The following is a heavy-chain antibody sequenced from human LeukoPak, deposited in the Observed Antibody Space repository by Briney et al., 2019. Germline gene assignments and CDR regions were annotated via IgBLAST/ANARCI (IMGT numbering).Heavy chain of an antibody. CDR3: ARVSPAYSSSQYYFDY. J-gene: IGHJ4*02. CDR2: INHSGST. Sequence: PSETLSLTCAVYGGSLSGYYWSWIRQPPGKGLEWIGEINHSGSTNYNPSLKSRVTISVDTSKNQFSLKLSSVTAADTAVYYCARVSPAYSSSQYYFDYWGQGTLVTVSS. CDR1: GGSLSGYY. V-gene: IGHV4-34*01. D-gene: IGHD6-13*01.